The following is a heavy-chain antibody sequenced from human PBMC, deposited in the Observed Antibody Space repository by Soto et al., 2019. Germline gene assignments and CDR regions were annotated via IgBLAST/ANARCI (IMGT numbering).Heavy chain of an antibody. CDR2: VSQSGNT. V-gene: IGHV4-34*01. D-gene: IGHD2-8*02. CDR3: ARHCNGAVCCLDN. CDR1: GGSLSGYD. J-gene: IGHJ4*02. Sequence: QVELQQWGSGLLKPSETLSLTCTVYGGSLSGYDWAWIRQPPGKGPEWIGDVSQSGNTDANPSLKSRVTTTIDMSKNQLFLRLTSVTAADTAVYYCARHCNGAVCCLDNWGQGTLVTVSS.